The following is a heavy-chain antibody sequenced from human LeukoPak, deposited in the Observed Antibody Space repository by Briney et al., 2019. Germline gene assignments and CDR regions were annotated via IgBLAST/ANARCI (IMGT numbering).Heavy chain of an antibody. V-gene: IGHV1-18*01. CDR2: ISAYNGNT. J-gene: IGHJ4*02. CDR1: GYTFTNYG. CDR3: ARDLRGGDY. D-gene: IGHD2-15*01. Sequence: ASVKVSCKASGYTFTNYGISWVRQAPGQGLEWMGWISAYNGNTDYAQKLQGRVTMTKDTSTTTAYMELRSLRSDDTAVYYCARDLRGGDYWGQGTLVTVSS.